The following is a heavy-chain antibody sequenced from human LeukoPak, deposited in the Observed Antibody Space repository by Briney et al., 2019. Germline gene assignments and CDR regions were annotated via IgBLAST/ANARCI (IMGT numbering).Heavy chain of an antibody. CDR2: ITGGGGSI. V-gene: IGHV3-11*04. CDR3: ARYRVGATDY. CDR1: GFSFSDYY. Sequence: GGSLRLSCATSGFSFSDYYMSWIRQAPGKGLEGVSYITGGGGSIYYADSVKGRFTISRDNAKNSLYLQMNSLRAEETAVYYCARYRVGATDYWGQGTLVTVSS. J-gene: IGHJ4*02. D-gene: IGHD1-26*01.